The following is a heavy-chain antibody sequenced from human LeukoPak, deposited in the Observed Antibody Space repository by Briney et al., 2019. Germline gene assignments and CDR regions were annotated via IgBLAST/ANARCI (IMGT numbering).Heavy chain of an antibody. V-gene: IGHV4-59*08. CDR1: GGSISTFY. CDR3: ARHGPLYDIWSAQFYFDY. CDR2: IYYSGTT. D-gene: IGHD3-3*01. Sequence: PSETLSLTCTVSGGSISTFYWSWIRQPPGKGLEWIGYIYYSGTTNYNPSLKSRVTISVDMSKSQFSLTLRSVTAAKTALYYCARHGPLYDIWSAQFYFDYWGQGTLVAVSS. J-gene: IGHJ4*02.